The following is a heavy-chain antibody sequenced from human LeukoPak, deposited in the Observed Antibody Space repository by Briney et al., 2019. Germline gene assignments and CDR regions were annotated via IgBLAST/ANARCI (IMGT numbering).Heavy chain of an antibody. CDR2: INPNSGGT. Sequence: ASVKVPCKASGYTFTGYYMHWVRQAPGQGLEWMGWINPNSGGTNYAQKFQGRVTMTRDTSISTAYMELSRLRSDDTAVYYCAREGVTGVNWFDPWGQGTLVTVSS. CDR3: AREGVTGVNWFDP. J-gene: IGHJ5*02. D-gene: IGHD1-14*01. V-gene: IGHV1-2*02. CDR1: GYTFTGYY.